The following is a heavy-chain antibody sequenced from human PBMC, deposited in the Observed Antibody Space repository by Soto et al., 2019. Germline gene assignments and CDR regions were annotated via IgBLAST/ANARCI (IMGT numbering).Heavy chain of an antibody. CDR3: ARDRVTTRYYYYGMDV. CDR1: GGSISSGGYY. CDR2: IYYSGST. V-gene: IGHV4-31*03. Sequence: QVQLQESGPGLVKPSQTLSLTCTVSGGSISSGGYYWSWIRQHPGKGLEWIGYIYYSGSTYYNPSLESRVTISVEPSKNQFSLKLSSVTAADTAVYYCARDRVTTRYYYYGMDVWGQGTTVTVSS. D-gene: IGHD4-17*01. J-gene: IGHJ6*02.